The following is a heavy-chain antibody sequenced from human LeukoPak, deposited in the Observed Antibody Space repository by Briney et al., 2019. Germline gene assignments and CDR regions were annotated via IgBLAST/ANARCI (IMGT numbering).Heavy chain of an antibody. D-gene: IGHD1-20*01. CDR3: AREREYNWNDEGLGAFDT. Sequence: SETLSLTCTVSGGSISTYYWTWIRQPPGKGLEWIGYFYYSGSTTYNPSLKSRVSISVDTSKNQFSLKLRSVTAADTAVYYCAREREYNWNDEGLGAFDTWGQGTMVTVSS. CDR2: FYYSGST. V-gene: IGHV4-59*12. J-gene: IGHJ3*02. CDR1: GGSISTYY.